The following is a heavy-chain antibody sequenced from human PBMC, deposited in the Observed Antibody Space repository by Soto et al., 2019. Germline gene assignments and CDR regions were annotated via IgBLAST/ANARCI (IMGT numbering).Heavy chain of an antibody. CDR3: AKVFSPEGGNYFDY. CDR1: GFNFNNYA. V-gene: IGHV3-23*01. J-gene: IGHJ4*02. Sequence: EVQLLESRGGLVQPGGSLRLSCAASGFNFNNYAMDWVRQAPGKGLEWVSAISNSFSDGNTHYADSVKGRFTISRDNDKNTVFLEMNSLRAEDTAVYYCAKVFSPEGGNYFDYWGQGTLVTVSS. CDR2: ISNSFSDGNT.